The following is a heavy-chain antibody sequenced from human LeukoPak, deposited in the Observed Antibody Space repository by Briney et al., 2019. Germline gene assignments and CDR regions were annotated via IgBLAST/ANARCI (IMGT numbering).Heavy chain of an antibody. CDR1: GFTFSNFG. J-gene: IGHJ4*02. CDR2: IRYDGSNK. CDR3: ARLVAVAGYRAYFDF. V-gene: IGHV3-30*02. Sequence: GGSLRLSCAASGFTFSNFGMHWVRQAPGKGLEWVAFIRYDGSNKYYADSVKGRFTISRDNSKNTLYLQMNSLRAEDTAVFYCARLVAVAGYRAYFDFWGQGTLVTVSS. D-gene: IGHD6-19*01.